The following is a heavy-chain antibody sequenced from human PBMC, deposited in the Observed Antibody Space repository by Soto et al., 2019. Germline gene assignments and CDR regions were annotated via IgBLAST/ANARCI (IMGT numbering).Heavy chain of an antibody. CDR1: GYTFGKYG. Sequence: ASVKVSCKASGYTFGKYGISWVRQAPGQGLEWMGWISGYNGNTNNAQMFQGRVTMTTDTSTSTAYMELRRLRSDDTAGDYCARRYGWAFDIWGQGTRVTVAS. CDR2: ISGYNGNT. CDR3: ARRYGWAFDI. D-gene: IGHD3-16*01. J-gene: IGHJ3*02. V-gene: IGHV1-18*01.